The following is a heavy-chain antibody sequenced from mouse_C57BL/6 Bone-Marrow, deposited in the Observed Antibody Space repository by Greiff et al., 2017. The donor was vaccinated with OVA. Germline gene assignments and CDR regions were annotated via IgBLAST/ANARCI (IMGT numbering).Heavy chain of an antibody. CDR2: INYDGSST. J-gene: IGHJ1*03. CDR3: ARVITTVVDWYFDV. D-gene: IGHD1-1*01. CDR1: GFTFSDYY. V-gene: IGHV5-16*01. Sequence: EVKVVESEGGLVQPGSSMKLSCTASGFTFSDYYMAWVRQVPEKGLEWVANINYDGSSTYYLDSLKSRFIISRDNAKSILYLQMSSLKSEDTATYYCARVITTVVDWYFDVWGTGTTVTVSS.